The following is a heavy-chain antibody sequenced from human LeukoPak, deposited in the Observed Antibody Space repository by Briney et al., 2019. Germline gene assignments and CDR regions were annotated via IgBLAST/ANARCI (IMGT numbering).Heavy chain of an antibody. Sequence: PSETLSLTCTVAGGSMDKYYWNWIRQPPGKGLEWIGYIYYSGSTNYNPSLKSRVTISVDTSKNQFSLKLSSVTAADTAVYYCAREALLGVTTWGYYYYMDVWGKGTTVTVSS. CDR1: GGSMDKYY. CDR3: AREALLGVTTWGYYYYMDV. V-gene: IGHV4-59*01. CDR2: IYYSGST. D-gene: IGHD4-11*01. J-gene: IGHJ6*03.